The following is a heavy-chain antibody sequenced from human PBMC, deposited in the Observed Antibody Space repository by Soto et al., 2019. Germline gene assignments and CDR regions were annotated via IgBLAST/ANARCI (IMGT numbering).Heavy chain of an antibody. V-gene: IGHV4-31*03. D-gene: IGHD5-18*01. CDR2: IYYSGSP. J-gene: IGHJ4*02. Sequence: QVQLQESGPGLVKPSQTLSLTCTVSGGSISSGGYYWSRIRQHPGKGLEWIGYIYYSGSPYYNPSVKSRVTISVDTSKNQFSLKLSSVTAADTAVYYCARGDSYGYGMCNYWGQGTLVTVSS. CDR1: GGSISSGGYY. CDR3: ARGDSYGYGMCNY.